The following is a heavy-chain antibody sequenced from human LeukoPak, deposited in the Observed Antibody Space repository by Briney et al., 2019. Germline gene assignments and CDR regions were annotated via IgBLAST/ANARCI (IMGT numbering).Heavy chain of an antibody. CDR3: ARGRLRFLEWRRDWFDP. D-gene: IGHD3-3*01. Sequence: PSETLSLTCAVYGGSFSAYYWSWIRQPPGKGLEWIGEINHSGTTNYNPSLKSRVTISVDTSKNQFSLKLSSVTAADTAVYYCARGRLRFLEWRRDWFDPWGQGTLVTVSS. CDR2: INHSGTT. J-gene: IGHJ5*02. CDR1: GGSFSAYY. V-gene: IGHV4-34*01.